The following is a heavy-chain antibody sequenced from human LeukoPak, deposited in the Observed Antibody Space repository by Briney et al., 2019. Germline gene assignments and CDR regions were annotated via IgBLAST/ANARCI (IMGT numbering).Heavy chain of an antibody. D-gene: IGHD2-21*02. J-gene: IGHJ4*02. Sequence: SETLSLTCTVSGGSISSSSYYWGWIRQPPGKGLEWIGSIYYCGSTYYNPSLKSRVTISVDTSKNQFSLKLSSVTAADTAVYYCAGSAYCGGDCYSRAFDYWGQGTLVTVSS. V-gene: IGHV4-39*01. CDR1: GGSISSSSYY. CDR3: AGSAYCGGDCYSRAFDY. CDR2: IYYCGST.